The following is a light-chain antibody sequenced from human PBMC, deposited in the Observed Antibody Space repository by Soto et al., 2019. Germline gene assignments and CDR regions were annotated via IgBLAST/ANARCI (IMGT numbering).Light chain of an antibody. V-gene: IGKV3-15*01. CDR3: QQYNNFLSYT. CDR2: AAS. J-gene: IGKJ2*01. CDR1: QSITTN. Sequence: EIVMTQSPATLSVSPGERATLSCRASQSITTNLAWYQQKPGQAPRLLIYAASTRATSIPARFSGSGSGTEFTLTISSLQSEDFAVYYCQQYNNFLSYTFGQGTKLKIK.